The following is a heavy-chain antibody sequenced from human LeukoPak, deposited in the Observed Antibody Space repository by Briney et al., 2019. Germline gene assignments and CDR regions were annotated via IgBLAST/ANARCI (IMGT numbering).Heavy chain of an antibody. D-gene: IGHD6-6*01. CDR2: ISAYNGNT. J-gene: IGHJ5*02. CDR1: GYTFTSYG. CDR3: ARDSSIAARQTRSWFDP. V-gene: IGHV1-18*01. Sequence: GASVKVSCKASGYTFTSYGISWVRQAPGQGLGWMGGISAYNGNTNYAQKLQGRVTMTTGTATSTAYMELRSLRSDDTAVYYCARDSSIAARQTRSWFDPWGQGTLVTVSS.